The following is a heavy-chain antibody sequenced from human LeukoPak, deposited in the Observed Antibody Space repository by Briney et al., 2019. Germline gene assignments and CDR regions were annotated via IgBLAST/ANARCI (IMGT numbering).Heavy chain of an antibody. D-gene: IGHD3-22*01. Sequence: GESLKISCKGSGYSFTSYWIGWVRQMPGKALEWMGIIYPGDSDTRYSPSFQGQVTISADKSISTAYLQWSSLKASDTAMYYCASIGYDSSGYSDDAFDIWGQGTMVTVSS. CDR1: GYSFTSYW. CDR2: IYPGDSDT. V-gene: IGHV5-51*01. J-gene: IGHJ3*02. CDR3: ASIGYDSSGYSDDAFDI.